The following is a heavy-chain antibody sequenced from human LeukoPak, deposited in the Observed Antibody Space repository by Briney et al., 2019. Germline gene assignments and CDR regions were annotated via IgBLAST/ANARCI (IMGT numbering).Heavy chain of an antibody. J-gene: IGHJ4*02. CDR1: GGSISSSSYY. V-gene: IGHV4-39*01. Sequence: SETLSLTCTVSGGSISSSSYYWGWIRQPPGKGLEWIGSIYYSGSTYYNSSLKSRVTISVDTSKNQFSLKLSSVTAADTAVYYCARQDFWTFDYWGQGTLVTVSS. CDR3: ARQDFWTFDY. CDR2: IYYSGST. D-gene: IGHD1-1*01.